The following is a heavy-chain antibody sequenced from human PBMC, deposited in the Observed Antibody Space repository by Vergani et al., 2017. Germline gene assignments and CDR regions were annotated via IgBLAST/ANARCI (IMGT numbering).Heavy chain of an antibody. J-gene: IGHJ3*02. CDR2: ISAYNGNT. CDR1: GYTFTSYG. V-gene: IGHV1-18*04. D-gene: IGHD3-3*01. Sequence: QVQLVQSGAEVKKPGASVKVSCKASGYTFTSYGISWVRQAPGRGLEWMGWISAYNGNTHYAQKLQGRVTMTTDTSTSTAYMELRGLRSDDTAVYYCARDVRGSGYYRSAVDIWGQGTMGTVSA. CDR3: ARDVRGSGYYRSAVDI.